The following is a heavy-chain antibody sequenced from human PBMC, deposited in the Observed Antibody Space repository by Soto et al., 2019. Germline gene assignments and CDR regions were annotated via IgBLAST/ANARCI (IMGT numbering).Heavy chain of an antibody. Sequence: DVQLVESGGDLVQPGRSLRLSCAASGFSFGDYAMHWVRQAPGKGLEWVSGISWKSGSIGYADSVKGRFTISRDNAKNSLYLQMYSLRAEDTALYYCAKSTGGTANGLDVWGQGTTVTVSS. D-gene: IGHD2-8*02. V-gene: IGHV3-9*01. CDR3: AKSTGGTANGLDV. CDR1: GFSFGDYA. CDR2: ISWKSGSI. J-gene: IGHJ6*02.